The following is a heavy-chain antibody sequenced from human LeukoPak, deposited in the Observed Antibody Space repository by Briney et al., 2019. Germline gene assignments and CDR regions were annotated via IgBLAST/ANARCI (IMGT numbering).Heavy chain of an antibody. Sequence: GESLKISCKDSGGYWIGWVRQMPGKGLEGMGIIYPGASDIRYSPSFQGQVTISADGSISTAYLQWSSLKASDTAMYYCARCSTCARSSGYYDAFDIWGQGTSVSLSS. D-gene: IGHD3-22*01. V-gene: IGHV5-51*01. CDR2: IYPGASDI. J-gene: IGHJ3*02. CDR3: ARCSTCARSSGYYDAFDI. CDR1: GGYW.